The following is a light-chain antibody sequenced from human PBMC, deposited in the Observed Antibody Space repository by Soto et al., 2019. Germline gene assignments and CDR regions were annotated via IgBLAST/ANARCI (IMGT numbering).Light chain of an antibody. Sequence: QSVLTQPASVSGSPGQSITISCTGTSSDVGGYNYVSWYQQHPGKAPKLMIYDVSNRPSGVSNRFSGSKSGNTASLTISGLQAEDEADYYSSSYTSSSTQVFGTGTKLTVL. V-gene: IGLV2-14*01. CDR3: SSYTSSSTQV. CDR2: DVS. J-gene: IGLJ1*01. CDR1: SSDVGGYNY.